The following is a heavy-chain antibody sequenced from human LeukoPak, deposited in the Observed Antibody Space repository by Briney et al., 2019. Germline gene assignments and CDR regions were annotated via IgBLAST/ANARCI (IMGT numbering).Heavy chain of an antibody. J-gene: IGHJ5*02. CDR2: TYYRSKWYN. V-gene: IGHV6-1*01. CDR1: GDSVSSNSAA. Sequence: SQTLSLTCAISGDSVSSNSAAWNWIRQSPSRGLEWLGRTYYRSKWYNDCAVSVKSRITINPDTSKNQFSLQLNSVTPEDTAVYYCARDGKGITIFGVVPNWFDPWGQGTLVTASS. CDR3: ARDGKGITIFGVVPNWFDP. D-gene: IGHD3-3*01.